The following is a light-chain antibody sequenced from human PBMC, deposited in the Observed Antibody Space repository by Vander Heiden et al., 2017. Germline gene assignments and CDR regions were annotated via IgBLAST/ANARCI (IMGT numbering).Light chain of an antibody. V-gene: IGLV2-23*02. Sequence: QSALTQPAPVSGSPGRSITIPCTGTSSDGGSYDLDSWYQQQPVKPTKLFIDEVRKRPSGVSSRFSDSKSGNTTSLTVAGLQAEDEANDCCCSGAGIWVFGGGTKVTVL. CDR2: EVR. CDR1: SSDGGSYDL. CDR3: CSGAGIWV. J-gene: IGLJ3*02.